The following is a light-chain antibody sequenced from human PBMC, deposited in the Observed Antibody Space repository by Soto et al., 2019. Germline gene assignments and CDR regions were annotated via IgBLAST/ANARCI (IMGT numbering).Light chain of an antibody. J-gene: IGLJ2*01. CDR1: SSDVGGYKY. V-gene: IGLV2-14*01. CDR3: SSYTSSSTRV. CDR2: DVS. Sequence: QSALTQPASVSGSPGQSITISCTGTSSDVGGYKYVSWHQQHPGKAPKLMIYDVSNRPSGVSNRFSGSKSGNTASLTISGLQAEDEADYYCSSYTSSSTRVFGGGTQLTVL.